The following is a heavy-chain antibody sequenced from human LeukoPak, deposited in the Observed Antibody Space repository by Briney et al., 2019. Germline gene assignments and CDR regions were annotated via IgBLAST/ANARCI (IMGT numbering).Heavy chain of an antibody. CDR3: ARSIPGSTWYYFDY. D-gene: IGHD6-13*01. CDR2: IYSGGST. CDR1: GFTVSSNY. J-gene: IGHJ4*02. Sequence: GGSLRLSCAASGFTVSSNYMSWVRQAPGKGLEWVSVIYSGGSTYSADSVQGWFTISRDTSKNTLYLQMNSLRAEDTAVYYCARSIPGSTWYYFDYWGQGTLVAVSS. V-gene: IGHV3-66*01.